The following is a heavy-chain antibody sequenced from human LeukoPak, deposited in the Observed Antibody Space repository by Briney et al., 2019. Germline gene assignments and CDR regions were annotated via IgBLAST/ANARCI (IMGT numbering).Heavy chain of an antibody. D-gene: IGHD4-11*01. Sequence: SGTLSLTCSVSDDSITMYSWTWIRQPPGKSLEWVGEISPSGNTQYNPSLKSRVTISLDASKSQFYLKLNSVTAADTAVYYCARRVRSADYRLDYWGQGTLVTVSS. V-gene: IGHV4-34*01. CDR2: ISPSGNT. CDR3: ARRVRSADYRLDY. CDR1: DDSITMYS. J-gene: IGHJ4*02.